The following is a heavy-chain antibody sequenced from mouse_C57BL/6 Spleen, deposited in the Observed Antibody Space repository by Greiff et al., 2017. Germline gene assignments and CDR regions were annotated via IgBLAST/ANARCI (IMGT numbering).Heavy chain of an antibody. Sequence: VQLQQSGAELVKPGASVKLSCTASGFNIKDYYMHWVKQRPEQGLEWIGRIDPEDGDTKYAPKFKGKATLTADTSSNTAYLQLSSLASEDTAVSYCACRLHYSFDYWGQGTTLTVSS. CDR3: ACRLHYSFDY. V-gene: IGHV14-2*01. D-gene: IGHD3-2*02. CDR2: IDPEDGDT. CDR1: GFNIKDYY. J-gene: IGHJ2*01.